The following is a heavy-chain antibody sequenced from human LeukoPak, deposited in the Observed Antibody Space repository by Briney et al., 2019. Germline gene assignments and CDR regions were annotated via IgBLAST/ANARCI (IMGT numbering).Heavy chain of an antibody. V-gene: IGHV3-23*01. Sequence: PGGSLRLSCAASGLTFCSYAMSWVREAPGKGVEWVSGISGSGGSTYYVDSVKGRFTISRDNSKNSLYLQMNSLRAEATAVYYCANHNVYYYDSSGYLLRYYFDYWGPGTLVTVSS. J-gene: IGHJ4*02. CDR3: ANHNVYYYDSSGYLLRYYFDY. CDR1: GLTFCSYA. CDR2: ISGSGGST. D-gene: IGHD3-22*01.